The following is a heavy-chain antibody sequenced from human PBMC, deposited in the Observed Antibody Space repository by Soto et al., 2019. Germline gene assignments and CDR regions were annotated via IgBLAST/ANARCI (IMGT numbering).Heavy chain of an antibody. CDR2: IIHTGST. CDR1: GGSFSGFY. J-gene: IGHJ4*02. Sequence: QVQLQQWGAGLLKPSETLSLTCAVYGGSFSGFYWSWIRQPPGKGLEWIGEIIHTGSTNYNPSLKSRVTISVDTSKNQFSLRLSSVTAADTAMYYCARGFSEASFWGQGTLVTVSS. D-gene: IGHD3-16*02. V-gene: IGHV4-34*01. CDR3: ARGFSEASF.